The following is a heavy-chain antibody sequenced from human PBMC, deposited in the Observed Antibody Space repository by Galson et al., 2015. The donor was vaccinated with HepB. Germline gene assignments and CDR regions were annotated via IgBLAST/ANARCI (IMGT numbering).Heavy chain of an antibody. V-gene: IGHV3-30*03. CDR3: TRDLGDV. J-gene: IGHJ6*02. CDR1: GLTLYGYG. CDR2: AASEGHDGTKD. Sequence: SLRLSCAVSGLTLYGYGMHWVRQAPGKGLEWVAFAASEGHDGTKDYYAESVKGRFTISRDNYKNTVYLQMSNLRTADTGVYFCTRDLGDVWGQGTPVTVS.